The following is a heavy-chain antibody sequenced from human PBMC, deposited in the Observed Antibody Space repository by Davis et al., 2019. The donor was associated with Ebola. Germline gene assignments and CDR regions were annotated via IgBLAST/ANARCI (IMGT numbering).Heavy chain of an antibody. CDR1: GFTFTSYG. J-gene: IGHJ3*02. Sequence: AASVKVSCKTSGFTFTSYGISWVRQAPGQGLEWVGWINTHNGNTNLAQKLHDRVTLTTDTSTSTAYMELSSLRSEDTAVYYCARDLLGIAAEGDAFDIWGQGTMVTVSS. CDR2: INTHNGNT. V-gene: IGHV1-18*01. D-gene: IGHD6-13*01. CDR3: ARDLLGIAAEGDAFDI.